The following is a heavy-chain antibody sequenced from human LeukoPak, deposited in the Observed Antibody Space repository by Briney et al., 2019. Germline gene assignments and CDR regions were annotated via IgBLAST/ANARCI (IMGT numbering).Heavy chain of an antibody. V-gene: IGHV3-30*18. CDR2: ISYDGSNK. Sequence: GRSLRLSCAASGFTFSSYGMHWVRQAPGKGLEWVAVISYDGSNKYYADSVKGRFTISRDNSKNTLYLQMNSLRAEDTAVYYCAKGASVGELDYYYGMDVWGQGTTVTVSS. D-gene: IGHD1-26*01. CDR1: GFTFSSYG. J-gene: IGHJ6*02. CDR3: AKGASVGELDYYYGMDV.